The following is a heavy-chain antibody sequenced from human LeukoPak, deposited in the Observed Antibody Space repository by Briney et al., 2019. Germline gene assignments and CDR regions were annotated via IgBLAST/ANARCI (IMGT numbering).Heavy chain of an antibody. CDR2: INPSGGST. V-gene: IGHV1-46*01. CDR1: GYTFTSYY. D-gene: IGHD6-13*01. J-gene: IGHJ5*02. Sequence: GASVKVSCKASGYTFTSYYMHWVRQAPGQGLEWMGIINPSGGSTSYAQKFQGRVTMTRDMSTSTVYMELSSLRSEDTAVYYCAREPGIAAAGTTGSWFDPWGQGTLVTVSS. CDR3: AREPGIAAAGTTGSWFDP.